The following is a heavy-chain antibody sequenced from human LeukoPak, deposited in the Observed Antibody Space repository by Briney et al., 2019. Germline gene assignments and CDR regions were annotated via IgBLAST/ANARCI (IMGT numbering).Heavy chain of an antibody. CDR3: ARFGPPSYYDFWSGTKRWGYYYYYGMDV. J-gene: IGHJ6*02. CDR2: IYYSGST. CDR1: GGSISSYY. V-gene: IGHV4-59*01. D-gene: IGHD3-3*01. Sequence: SETLSLTCTVSGGSISSYYWSWLRQPPGKGLEWIGYIYYSGSTNYNPSLKSRVTISVDTSKNQFSLKLSSVTAADTAVYYCARFGPPSYYDFWSGTKRWGYYYYYGMDVWGQGTTVTVSS.